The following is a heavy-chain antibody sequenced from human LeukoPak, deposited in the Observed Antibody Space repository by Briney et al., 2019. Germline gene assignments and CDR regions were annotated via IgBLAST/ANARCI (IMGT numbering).Heavy chain of an antibody. CDR1: GGSISSSSYY. CDR3: ARGKTWIQLWDY. J-gene: IGHJ4*02. V-gene: IGHV4-39*01. CDR2: IYYSGST. Sequence: KPSETLSLTCTVSGGSISSSSYYWGWIRQPPGKGLEWIGSIYYSGSTYYNPSLKSRVTISVDTSKNQFSLKLSSVTAADTAVYYCARGKTWIQLWDYWGQGTLVTVSS. D-gene: IGHD5-18*01.